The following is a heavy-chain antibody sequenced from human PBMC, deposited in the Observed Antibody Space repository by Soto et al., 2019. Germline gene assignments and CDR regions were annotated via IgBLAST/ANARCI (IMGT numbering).Heavy chain of an antibody. V-gene: IGHV4-30-4*01. J-gene: IGHJ5*02. D-gene: IGHD3-10*01. CDR1: GGSISSCYYY. Sequence: SETLSLTCTVSGGSISSCYYYWSWIRQPPGKGLEWIGYIYYSGSTYYNPSLKSRVTISVDTSKNQFSLKLSSVTAADTAVYYCAREGWNYGSGGYNWFDPWGQGTLVTVSS. CDR2: IYYSGST. CDR3: AREGWNYGSGGYNWFDP.